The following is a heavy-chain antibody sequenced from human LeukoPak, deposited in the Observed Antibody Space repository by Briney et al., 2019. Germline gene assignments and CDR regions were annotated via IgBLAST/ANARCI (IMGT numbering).Heavy chain of an antibody. D-gene: IGHD3-22*01. Sequence: PGGSLRLSCAASGFTFSDEYMSWIRQAPGKGLEWISCVSNSGSTIYYADSVKGRFTISRDNVKNSLYLQMNSLRVEDTAVYYCARGSTYYDSSGQVPFDYWGQGTLVTVSS. CDR2: VSNSGSTI. V-gene: IGHV3-11*01. J-gene: IGHJ4*02. CDR1: GFTFSDEY. CDR3: ARGSTYYDSSGQVPFDY.